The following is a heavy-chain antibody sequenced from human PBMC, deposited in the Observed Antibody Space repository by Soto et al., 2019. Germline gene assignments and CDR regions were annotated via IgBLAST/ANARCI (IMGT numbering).Heavy chain of an antibody. J-gene: IGHJ4*01. CDR2: ITSDGDST. Sequence: GSLRLSCSVSGFTFSKYAMHWVRQAPGKGLEYVSGITSDGDSTWHADSVKDRFTISRDNSKNTLFLQMSSLRVEDTAIYFCVKGNQLLRYYFEFWGPGTLVTVSS. V-gene: IGHV3-64D*06. CDR1: GFTFSKYA. CDR3: VKGNQLLRYYFEF. D-gene: IGHD2-15*01.